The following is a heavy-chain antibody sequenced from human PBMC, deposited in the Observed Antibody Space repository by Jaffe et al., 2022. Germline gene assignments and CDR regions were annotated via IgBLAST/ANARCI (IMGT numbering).Heavy chain of an antibody. CDR3: ATIVVLVSTTTETFNY. J-gene: IGHJ3*01. CDR1: GLSFSSYS. V-gene: IGHV3-21*01. CDR2: ISSGSTSI. Sequence: ELQLVESGGRLVKPGESLRLSCAASGLSFSSYSMNWVRQAPGKGLEWVSSISSGSTSIYYADSVKGRFTISRDNAKNSLYLQMNSLRAEDTAVYYCATIVVLVSTTTETFNYWGQGTMVTVSS. D-gene: IGHD2-15*01.